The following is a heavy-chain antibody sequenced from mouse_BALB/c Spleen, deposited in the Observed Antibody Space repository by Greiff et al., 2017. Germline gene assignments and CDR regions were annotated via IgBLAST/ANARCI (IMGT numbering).Heavy chain of an antibody. CDR2: INPYNDGT. Sequence: VQLQQSGPELVKPGASVKMSCKASGYTFTSYVMHWVKQKPGQGLEWIGYINPYNDGTKYNEKFKGKATLTSDKSSSTAYMELSSLTSEDSAVYYCARGAYYRYERTSYYAMDYWGQGTSVTVSS. J-gene: IGHJ4*01. CDR1: GYTFTSYV. V-gene: IGHV1-14*01. D-gene: IGHD2-14*01. CDR3: ARGAYYRYERTSYYAMDY.